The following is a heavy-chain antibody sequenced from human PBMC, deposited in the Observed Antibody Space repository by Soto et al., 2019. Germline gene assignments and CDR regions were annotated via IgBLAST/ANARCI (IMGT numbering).Heavy chain of an antibody. V-gene: IGHV1-69*01. CDR2: IIPIFGTA. CDR3: AKADYYDSSGYYSFYFDY. CDR1: GGTFSSYA. D-gene: IGHD3-22*01. J-gene: IGHJ4*02. Sequence: QVQLVQSGAVVKKPGSSVKVSCKASGGTFSSYAISWVRQAPGQGLEWMGGIIPIFGTANYAQKFQGRVTITADESTSTAYMELSSLRSEDTAVYYCAKADYYDSSGYYSFYFDYWGQGTLVTVSS.